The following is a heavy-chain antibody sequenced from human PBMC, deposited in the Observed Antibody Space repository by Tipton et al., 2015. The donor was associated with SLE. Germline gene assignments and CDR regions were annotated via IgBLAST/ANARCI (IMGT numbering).Heavy chain of an antibody. D-gene: IGHD6-13*01. V-gene: IGHV4-39*07. Sequence: TLSLTCTVSGGSISSSTYYWGWIRQPPGKGLEWIGSIYYSGSTYYNPSLKSRVTISVDTSKNQFSLKLNSVTAADTAVYYCARDFRAAGNWFDPWGQGTLVTVSS. CDR2: IYYSGST. CDR3: ARDFRAAGNWFDP. CDR1: GGSISSSTYY. J-gene: IGHJ5*02.